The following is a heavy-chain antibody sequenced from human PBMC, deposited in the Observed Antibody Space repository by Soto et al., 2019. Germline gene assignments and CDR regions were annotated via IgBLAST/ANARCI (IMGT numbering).Heavy chain of an antibody. V-gene: IGHV3-21*01. CDR3: ARKRSKDQYYYGSGSYYSPPDY. CDR2: ISSSSSYI. J-gene: IGHJ4*02. Sequence: GGSLRLSCAASGFTFSSYSMNWVRQAPGKGLEWVSSISSSSSYIYYADSVKGRFTISRDNAKNSLYLQMNSLRAEDTAVYYCARKRSKDQYYYGSGSYYSPPDYWGQGTLVTVSS. CDR1: GFTFSSYS. D-gene: IGHD3-10*01.